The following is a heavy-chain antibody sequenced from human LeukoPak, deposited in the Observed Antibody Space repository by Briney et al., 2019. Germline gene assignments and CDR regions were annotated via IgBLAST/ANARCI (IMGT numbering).Heavy chain of an antibody. CDR1: GFTFSSYG. CDR2: VSGSGGST. CDR3: AKDHSGYSYGYGY. Sequence: PGGSLRLSCAASGFTFSSYGMSWVRQAPGKGLEWVSTVSGSGGSTYYADSVKGRFTISRDNSKNTLYLQMNSLRAEDTAVYYCAKDHSGYSYGYGYWGQGTLVTVSS. D-gene: IGHD5-18*01. J-gene: IGHJ4*02. V-gene: IGHV3-23*01.